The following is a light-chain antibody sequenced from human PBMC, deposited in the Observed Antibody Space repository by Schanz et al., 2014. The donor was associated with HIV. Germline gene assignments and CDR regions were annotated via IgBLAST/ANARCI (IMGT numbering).Light chain of an antibody. CDR1: QSIGSN. Sequence: EVVMTQSPDILSVSPGERATLSCRAGQSIGSNLAWYQQKPGQAPRLLIYAASTRATGIPARFSGSGSGTEFTLTITSLEPEDFAVYYCQHRSNWPLTFGGGTKVEIK. V-gene: IGKV3-11*01. CDR2: AAS. J-gene: IGKJ4*01. CDR3: QHRSNWPLT.